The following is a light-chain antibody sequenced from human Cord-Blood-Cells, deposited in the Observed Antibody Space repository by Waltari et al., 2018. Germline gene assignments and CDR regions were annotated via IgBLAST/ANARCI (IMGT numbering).Light chain of an antibody. Sequence: QSALTQPASVSGSPGQSITISCTGTSSDVGGYNYVSWYQQHPGKAPKLMIYDPSNRPSGVCNRFSGSKSGNPASLTISGLQAEDEADYYCSSYTSSSTYVFGTGTKVTVL. CDR2: DPS. J-gene: IGLJ1*01. V-gene: IGLV2-14*01. CDR3: SSYTSSSTYV. CDR1: SSDVGGYNY.